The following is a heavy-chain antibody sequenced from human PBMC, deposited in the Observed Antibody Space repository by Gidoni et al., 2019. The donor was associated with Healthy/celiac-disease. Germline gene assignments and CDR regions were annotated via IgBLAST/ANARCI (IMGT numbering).Heavy chain of an antibody. Sequence: EVQLVESAGGLDQPGGSPRLSCSAPGFTFSSYAMHWVRQAPGKGLEYFSAISSNGGSTYYADSVKGRFTISRDNSKNTLYLQMSSLRAEDTAVYYCVKGDSGSYFSFDPWGQGTLVTVSS. D-gene: IGHD1-26*01. J-gene: IGHJ5*02. CDR3: VKGDSGSYFSFDP. V-gene: IGHV3-64D*06. CDR2: ISSNGGST. CDR1: GFTFSSYA.